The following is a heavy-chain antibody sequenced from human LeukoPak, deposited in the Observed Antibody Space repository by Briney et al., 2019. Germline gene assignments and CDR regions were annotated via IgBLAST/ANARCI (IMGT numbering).Heavy chain of an antibody. CDR2: IRYDGSNK. V-gene: IGHV3-30*02. CDR3: AKWGGCDYRDY. D-gene: IGHD4-11*01. Sequence: GGSLRLSCAASGFTFSSYGMHWVRQAPGKGLEWVAFIRYDGSNKYYADSVTGRFTISSDNSKNTLDLQMNSHSADDTAVYYVAKWGGCDYRDYWGQGTLVTVSS. CDR1: GFTFSSYG. J-gene: IGHJ4*02.